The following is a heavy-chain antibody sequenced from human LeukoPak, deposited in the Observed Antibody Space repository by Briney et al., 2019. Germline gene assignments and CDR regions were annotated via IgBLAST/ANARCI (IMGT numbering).Heavy chain of an antibody. CDR1: GYTFTSYG. CDR2: ISAYNGNT. Sequence: ASVKVSCKASGYTFTSYGISWVRQAPGQGLEWMGWISAYNGNTNYAQKLQGRVTMTTDTSTSTAYMELRSLRSEDTAVYYCAALPLTTVEADYFDYWGQGTLVTVSS. CDR3: AALPLTTVEADYFDY. J-gene: IGHJ4*02. V-gene: IGHV1-18*01. D-gene: IGHD4-23*01.